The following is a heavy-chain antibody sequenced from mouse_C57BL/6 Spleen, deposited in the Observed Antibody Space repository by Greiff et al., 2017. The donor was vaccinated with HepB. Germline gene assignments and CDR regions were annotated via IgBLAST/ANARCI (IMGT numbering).Heavy chain of an antibody. CDR3: ARRKRDWASFDY. CDR1: GYTFTSYW. J-gene: IGHJ2*01. CDR2: IYPGSGST. D-gene: IGHD2-13*01. V-gene: IGHV1-55*01. Sequence: QVQLQQPGAELVKPGASVKMSCKASGYTFTSYWITWVKQRPGQGLEWIGDIYPGSGSTNYNEKFKSKATLTVETSSSTAYMQLSSLTSEDSAVYYCARRKRDWASFDYWGQGTTLTVSS.